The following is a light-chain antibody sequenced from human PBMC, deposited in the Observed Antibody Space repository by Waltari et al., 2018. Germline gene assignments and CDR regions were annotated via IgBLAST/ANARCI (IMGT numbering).Light chain of an antibody. CDR1: SSGVGGYNY. CDR3: CSYAGSYTFV. V-gene: IGLV2-11*01. Sequence: QSALTQPRSVSGSPGQSVTIPCTGTSSGVGGYNYVPWYQQHPGKAPKFMFYDVNKRPSGVPDRFSGSKSGNTASLTISGLQAEDEADYYCCSYAGSYTFVFGGGTKLTVL. J-gene: IGLJ2*01. CDR2: DVN.